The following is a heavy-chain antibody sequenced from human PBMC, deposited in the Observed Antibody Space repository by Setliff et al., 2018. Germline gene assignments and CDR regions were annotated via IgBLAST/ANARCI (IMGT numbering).Heavy chain of an antibody. CDR1: GYTFTSHY. J-gene: IGHJ3*02. D-gene: IGHD3-22*01. CDR3: ARDVFPYHYEGAFDI. V-gene: IGHV1-46*01. Sequence: ASVKVSCKASGYTFTSHYIHWVRQAPGLGLEWMGTINPSSSRTSYAQKFQGRVTMTRDTSTSTVYMDMSSLRSEDTAVYYCARDVFPYHYEGAFDIWGQGTMVTVSS. CDR2: INPSSSRT.